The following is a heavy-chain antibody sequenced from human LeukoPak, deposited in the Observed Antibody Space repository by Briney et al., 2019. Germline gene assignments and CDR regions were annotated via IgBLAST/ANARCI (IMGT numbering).Heavy chain of an antibody. J-gene: IGHJ4*02. V-gene: IGHV3-23*01. CDR1: GLSFSFYA. Sequence: GGSLRLSCAASGLSFSFYAMSWVRQAPGKGLEWVSSISGGGAGTYYADSARGRFTISRDNSKNTLYLQMNSLRAEDTALYYCAKDFVRYNIQFDYWGQGALVTVSS. CDR2: ISGGGAGT. D-gene: IGHD1-1*01. CDR3: AKDFVRYNIQFDY.